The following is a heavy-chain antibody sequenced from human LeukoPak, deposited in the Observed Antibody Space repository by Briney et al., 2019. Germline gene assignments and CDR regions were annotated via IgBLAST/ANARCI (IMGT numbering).Heavy chain of an antibody. V-gene: IGHV3-30*01. CDR2: ISYDGSNK. CDR1: GFTFSSYA. Sequence: GRSLRLSCAASGFTFSSYAMHWVRQAPGKGLEWVAVISYDGSNKYYADSVKGRFTISRDNSKNTLHLQMNSLRAEDTAVYYCARVHSPALTYYYYYMDVWGKGTTVTVSS. CDR3: ARVHSPALTYYYYYMDV. D-gene: IGHD3-9*01. J-gene: IGHJ6*03.